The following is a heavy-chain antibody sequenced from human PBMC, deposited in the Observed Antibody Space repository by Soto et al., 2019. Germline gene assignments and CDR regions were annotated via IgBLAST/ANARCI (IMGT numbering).Heavy chain of an antibody. Sequence: PGESLKISCKGSGYSFTSYWISWVRQMPGKGLEWMGRIDPSDSYTNYSPSFQGHVTISADKSISTAYLQWSSLKASDTAMYYCARQGTYYYGSGSYGYYYRMDVWGQGTTVTVSS. V-gene: IGHV5-10-1*01. CDR2: IDPSDSYT. D-gene: IGHD3-10*01. J-gene: IGHJ6*02. CDR3: ARQGTYYYGSGSYGYYYRMDV. CDR1: GYSFTSYW.